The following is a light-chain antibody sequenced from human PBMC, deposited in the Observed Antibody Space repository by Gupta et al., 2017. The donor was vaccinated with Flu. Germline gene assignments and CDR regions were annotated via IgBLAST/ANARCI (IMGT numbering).Light chain of an antibody. V-gene: IGLV2-14*01. J-gene: IGLJ2*01. CDR3: SSYTNTNTLVV. CDR1: ISDVGYYNY. CDR2: EFS. Sequence: ITITCMATISDVGYYNYVSWYHQRPGNAPKLMIFEFSNRRSGVSNRFSGSKSGNTASLTSSGLQAEDEADYYCSSYTNTNTLVVFGGGTKLTVL.